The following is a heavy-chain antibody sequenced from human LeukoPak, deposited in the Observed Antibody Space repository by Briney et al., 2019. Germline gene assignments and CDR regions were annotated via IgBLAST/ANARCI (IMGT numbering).Heavy chain of an antibody. Sequence: PGGSLRLSCLASKFTFNNYAMTWVRQAPGKGLEWVSSISGSGDNMDYADSVKGRFTISRDNSKNTLYLQMNSLRAEDTAVYYCAKDQVPHWGQGTLVTVSS. J-gene: IGHJ1*01. D-gene: IGHD3-10*01. CDR2: ISGSGDNM. CDR3: AKDQVPH. V-gene: IGHV3-23*01. CDR1: KFTFNNYA.